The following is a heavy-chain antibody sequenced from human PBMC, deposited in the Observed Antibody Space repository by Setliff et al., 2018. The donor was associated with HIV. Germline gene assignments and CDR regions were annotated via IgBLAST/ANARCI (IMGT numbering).Heavy chain of an antibody. Sequence: GSLRLSCAASGFTFSSYSMNWVRQAPGKGLEWVSYISSSSSTIYYADSVKGRFTISRDNAKNSLYLQMNRLRAEDTAVYYCARSRAAGFDYWGQGTLVTVSS. V-gene: IGHV3-48*01. CDR1: GFTFSSYS. D-gene: IGHD6-13*01. J-gene: IGHJ4*02. CDR2: ISSSSSTI. CDR3: ARSRAAGFDY.